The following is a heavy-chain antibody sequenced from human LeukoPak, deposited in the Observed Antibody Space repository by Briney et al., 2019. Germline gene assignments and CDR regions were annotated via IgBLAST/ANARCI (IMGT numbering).Heavy chain of an antibody. CDR2: ISGSGGST. D-gene: IGHD3-9*01. J-gene: IGHJ4*02. Sequence: GGSLRLPCAASGFTFSSYAMSWVRQAPGKGLEWVAAISGSGGSTYYADSVKGRFTISRDNSKNTLYLQMNSLRAEDTAVYYCAKAYLHYDILTGSDYWGQGTLVTVSS. V-gene: IGHV3-23*01. CDR3: AKAYLHYDILTGSDY. CDR1: GFTFSSYA.